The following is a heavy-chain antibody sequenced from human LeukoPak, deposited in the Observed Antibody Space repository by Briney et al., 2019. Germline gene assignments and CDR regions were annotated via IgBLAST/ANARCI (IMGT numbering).Heavy chain of an antibody. D-gene: IGHD3-22*01. CDR1: GFTFSSYG. Sequence: GGSLRLSCAASGFTFSSYGMHWVRQAPGKGLEWVANIKEDGSEKYYVDSVKGRCTISRDNAKNSLYLQMNSLRAEDTAVYYCARDPYYYDSSGYSPWGQGTLVTVSS. V-gene: IGHV3-7*03. CDR3: ARDPYYYDSSGYSP. J-gene: IGHJ4*02. CDR2: IKEDGSEK.